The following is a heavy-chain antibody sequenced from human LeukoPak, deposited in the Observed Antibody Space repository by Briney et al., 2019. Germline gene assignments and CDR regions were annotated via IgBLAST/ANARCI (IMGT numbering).Heavy chain of an antibody. CDR3: AREAYYGSGRSRQPSPV. J-gene: IGHJ4*02. Sequence: AGGSLRLSCAASGFTFTSYPLYWVRQPPGKGLEWVALISKDGSDEDYADSVKGRFTISGDNSRDTLFLQMSGLRVDDTAVYYCAREAYYGSGRSRQPSPVWGQGTSVTVSS. V-gene: IGHV3-30*15. CDR2: ISKDGSDE. D-gene: IGHD3-10*01. CDR1: GFTFTSYP.